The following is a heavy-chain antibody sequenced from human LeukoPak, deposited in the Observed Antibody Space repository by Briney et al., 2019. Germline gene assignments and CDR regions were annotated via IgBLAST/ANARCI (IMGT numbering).Heavy chain of an antibody. CDR2: MSPNSGNT. Sequence: ASVTVSCTASGYTFTSYGISWVRQATGQGLEWMGWMSPNSGNTGYAQKFQGRVTMTRDTSTGTAYLELSSLRSEDSAVYYCVRTPPNWGADFWGQGTLVTVSS. J-gene: IGHJ4*02. D-gene: IGHD7-27*01. CDR1: GYTFTSYG. CDR3: VRTPPNWGADF. V-gene: IGHV1-8*02.